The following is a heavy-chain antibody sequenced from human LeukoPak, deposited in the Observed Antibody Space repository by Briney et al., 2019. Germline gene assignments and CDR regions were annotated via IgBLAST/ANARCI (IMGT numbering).Heavy chain of an antibody. CDR2: ISSSSSYI. CDR3: ARSDSPNRFFDY. V-gene: IGHV3-21*01. CDR1: GFTFSSYS. J-gene: IGHJ4*02. Sequence: GGSLRLSCAASGFTFSSYSMNWVRQAPGQGLEWVSSISSSSSYIYYADSVKGRFTISRDNAKNSLYLQMNSLRAEDTAVYYCARSDSPNRFFDYWGQGTLVTVSS. D-gene: IGHD2-21*01.